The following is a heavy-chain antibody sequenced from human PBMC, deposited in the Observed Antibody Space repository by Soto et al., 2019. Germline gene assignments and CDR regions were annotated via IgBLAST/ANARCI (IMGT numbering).Heavy chain of an antibody. Sequence: GGSLRLSCAAAGLRFNAYYMNWIRQSSVQGLEWVSYISSGSSTIFYAHSVKGRFTISRDNAKNSLYLQMNSLRAEDTAVYYCATSSGALAASFPYYFDYWGQGTLVTVSS. CDR3: ATSSGALAASFPYYFDY. V-gene: IGHV3-11*01. CDR1: GLRFNAYY. J-gene: IGHJ4*02. D-gene: IGHD6-25*01. CDR2: ISSGSSTI.